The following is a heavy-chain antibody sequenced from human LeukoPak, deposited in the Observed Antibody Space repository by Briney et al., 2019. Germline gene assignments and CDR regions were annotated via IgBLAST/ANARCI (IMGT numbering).Heavy chain of an antibody. Sequence: SETLSLTCSVSGGSISSYYWSWIRQPPGRGLEWIGYIYYSGSTNYNPSLKSRVTISVDTSKNQFSLKLSSVTAADTAVYYCARLGPTTVTTFLDYWGQGTLVTVSS. CDR2: IYYSGST. CDR1: GGSISSYY. V-gene: IGHV4-59*08. D-gene: IGHD4-11*01. CDR3: ARLGPTTVTTFLDY. J-gene: IGHJ4*02.